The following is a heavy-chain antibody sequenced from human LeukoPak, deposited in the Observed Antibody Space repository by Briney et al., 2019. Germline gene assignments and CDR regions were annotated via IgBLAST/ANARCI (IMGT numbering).Heavy chain of an antibody. V-gene: IGHV3-48*01. J-gene: IGHJ6*03. CDR3: VRVSLYHYYMDV. CDR1: GFTFSSYS. CDR2: ITRSSDVI. Sequence: PGGSLRLSCAASGFTFSSYSINWVRQAPGKGLEWVSYITRSSDVIYYADSVEGRFTVSRDNAGNSLFLQMNSLRAEDMAVYYCVRVSLYHYYMDVWGKGTTVTVSS.